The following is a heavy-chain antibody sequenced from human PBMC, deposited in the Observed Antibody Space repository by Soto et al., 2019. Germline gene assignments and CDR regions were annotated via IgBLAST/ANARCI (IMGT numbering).Heavy chain of an antibody. CDR2: IYYSGST. J-gene: IGHJ4*02. CDR1: GGSISSYY. D-gene: IGHD6-13*01. Sequence: SETLSLTCTVSGGSISSYYWSWIRQPPGKGLEWIGYIYYSGSTNYNPSLKSRVTISVDTSKNQFSLKLSSVTAADTAVYYCARVGRYSSSWAKFDYWGQGTLVTGSS. CDR3: ARVGRYSSSWAKFDY. V-gene: IGHV4-59*01.